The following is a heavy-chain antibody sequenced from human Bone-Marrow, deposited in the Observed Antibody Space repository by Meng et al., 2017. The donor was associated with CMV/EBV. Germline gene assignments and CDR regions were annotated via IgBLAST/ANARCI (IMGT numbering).Heavy chain of an antibody. Sequence: GESLKISCGASGFTFSTYAMNWVRQAPGKGLEWVAVISYDGSSKYHADSVKGRFTISRDNSQNTLYLQMNSLRAEDTAVYYCARGGIYYGLGWGQGTQVTVSS. CDR3: ARGGIYYGLG. V-gene: IGHV3-30*04. CDR2: ISYDGSSK. D-gene: IGHD3-10*01. CDR1: GFTFSTYA. J-gene: IGHJ4*02.